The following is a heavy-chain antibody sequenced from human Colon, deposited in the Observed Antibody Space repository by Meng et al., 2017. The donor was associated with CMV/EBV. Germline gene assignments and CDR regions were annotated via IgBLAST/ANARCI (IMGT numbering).Heavy chain of an antibody. D-gene: IGHD2-15*01. CDR1: GFTCCNAV. CDR2: IKSKIDGGKV. CDR3: TTLLRGF. Sequence: LRVSCAASGFTCCNAVMTWVHQASGEGLEWIGRIKSKIDGGKVHYTAPVRTRFAIARDDSKATVYLQIDTLEIEDTGMYYCTTLLRGFWGQGTLVTVSS. V-gene: IGHV3-15*01. J-gene: IGHJ4*02.